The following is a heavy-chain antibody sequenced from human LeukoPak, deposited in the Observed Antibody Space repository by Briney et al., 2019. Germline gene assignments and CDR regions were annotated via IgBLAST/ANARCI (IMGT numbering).Heavy chain of an antibody. CDR3: ARGWYDFWPFDY. D-gene: IGHD3-3*01. J-gene: IGHJ4*02. Sequence: GGSLRLSCAASGFTFSNAWMSWVRQAPGKGLEWVSVIYSGGSTYYADSVKGRFTISRDNSKNTLYLQMNSLRAEDTAVYYCARGWYDFWPFDYWGQGTLVTVSS. CDR2: IYSGGST. V-gene: IGHV3-53*01. CDR1: GFTFSNAW.